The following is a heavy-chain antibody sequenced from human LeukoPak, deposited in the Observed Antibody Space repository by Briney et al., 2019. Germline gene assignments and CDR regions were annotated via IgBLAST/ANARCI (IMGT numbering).Heavy chain of an antibody. CDR1: GGSISSSSYY. J-gene: IGHJ4*02. CDR3: ARGGATMIVVVIKAFDY. V-gene: IGHV4-39*07. CDR2: IYYSGST. D-gene: IGHD3-22*01. Sequence: SETLSLTCTVSGGSISSSSYYWGWIRQPPGKGLEWIGSIYYSGSTYYNPSLQSRVTISVDTSKNQFSLKLSSVTAADTAVYYCARGGATMIVVVIKAFDYWGQGTLVTVSS.